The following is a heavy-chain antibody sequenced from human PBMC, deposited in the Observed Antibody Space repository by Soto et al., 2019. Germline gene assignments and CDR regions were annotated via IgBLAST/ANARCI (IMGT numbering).Heavy chain of an antibody. J-gene: IGHJ4*02. CDR3: VNGIANYWAFDD. V-gene: IGHV3-30*18. CDR1: GFTFRNYG. Sequence: GGSLRRSCAASGFTFRNYGMYWVRQAPGKGLEWVAFISYDGSSKFYADPMKGRHTISRDNSKNTLYLQMNSLRAEDTAVYYCVNGIANYWAFDDWGEATLVTVPS. CDR2: ISYDGSSK. D-gene: IGHD1-7*01.